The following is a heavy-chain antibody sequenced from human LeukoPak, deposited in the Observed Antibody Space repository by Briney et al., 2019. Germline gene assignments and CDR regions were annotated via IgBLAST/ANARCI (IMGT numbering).Heavy chain of an antibody. J-gene: IGHJ5*02. Sequence: SETLSLTCTVSGGSVSSGSYYWSWIRQPPGKGLEWIGYIYYSGSTNYNPSLKSRVTISVDTSKSQFSLKLSSVTAADTAVYYCAKDPGRYCSGGSCGYNWFDPWGQGTLVTVSS. V-gene: IGHV4-61*01. CDR2: IYYSGST. D-gene: IGHD2-15*01. CDR3: AKDPGRYCSGGSCGYNWFDP. CDR1: GGSVSSGSYY.